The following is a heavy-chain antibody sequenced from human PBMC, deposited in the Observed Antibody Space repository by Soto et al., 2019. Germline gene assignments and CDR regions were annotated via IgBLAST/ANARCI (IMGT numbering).Heavy chain of an antibody. Sequence: PSETLSLTCEVSGVSVSNRTHYWTWLRQPPGKGLEWIGYLYYGGTNYNPSLKSRLTIALDTSKNQISLNLSSVTAADTAVYYCVRELGLTARPDDNYCYYALDVWGQGTTVTVSS. CDR1: GVSVSNRTHY. CDR2: LYYGGT. V-gene: IGHV4-61*01. CDR3: VRELGLTARPDDNYCYYALDV. J-gene: IGHJ6*02. D-gene: IGHD3-22*01.